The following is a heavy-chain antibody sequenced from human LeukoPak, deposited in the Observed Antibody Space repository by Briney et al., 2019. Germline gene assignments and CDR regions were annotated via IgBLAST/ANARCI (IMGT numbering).Heavy chain of an antibody. CDR2: ISSSSSYI. CDR3: ARDMGSLLWGRLIHDAFDI. J-gene: IGHJ3*02. Sequence: KTGGSLRLSCAASGFTFSSYSMNWVRQAPGKGLEWVSSISSSSSYIYYADSVKGRFTISRDNAKNSLYLQMNSLRAEDTAVYYCARDMGSLLWGRLIHDAFDIWGQGTMVTVSS. V-gene: IGHV3-21*01. D-gene: IGHD3-16*01. CDR1: GFTFSSYS.